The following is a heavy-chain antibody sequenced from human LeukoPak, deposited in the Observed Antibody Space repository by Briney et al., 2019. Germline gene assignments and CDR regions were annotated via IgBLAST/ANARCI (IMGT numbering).Heavy chain of an antibody. V-gene: IGHV1-18*01. Sequence: ASVKVSCKASGYTFTSYGISWVRQAPGQGLEWMGWISAYNGNTNYAQKLQGRVTMTTDTSTSTAYMELRSLRSDDTAVYYCARKRAQDGDYGRNWFDPWGQGTLVTVSS. J-gene: IGHJ5*02. CDR1: GYTFTSYG. D-gene: IGHD4-17*01. CDR2: ISAYNGNT. CDR3: ARKRAQDGDYGRNWFDP.